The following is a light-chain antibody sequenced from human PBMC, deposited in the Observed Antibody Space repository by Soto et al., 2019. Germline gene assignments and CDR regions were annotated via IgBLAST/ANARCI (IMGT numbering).Light chain of an antibody. CDR3: QQRQYWPPIT. CDR1: QSINRD. V-gene: IGKV3-15*01. J-gene: IGKJ5*01. Sequence: EIVMTQSQDTLSVSPGESATLTCRASQSINRDLAWYVQKPGQAPRLLIYVTSTRATGIPARFSGSGSGTDFTLTISSLEPEDFAVYYCQQRQYWPPITFGQGTRLEI. CDR2: VTS.